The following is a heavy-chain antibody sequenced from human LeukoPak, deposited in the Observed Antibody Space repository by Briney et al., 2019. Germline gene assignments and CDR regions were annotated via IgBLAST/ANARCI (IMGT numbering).Heavy chain of an antibody. Sequence: ASVKVSCKASGYTFTSYGISWVRQAPGQGLEWMGWISAYNGNTNYAQKLQGRVTMTTDTSTSTAYMELRSLRSDDTAVYYCATVPASSYYYYYYMDVWGKGTTVTVSS. CDR3: ATVPASSYYYYYYMDV. CDR1: GYTFTSYG. V-gene: IGHV1-18*01. J-gene: IGHJ6*03. CDR2: ISAYNGNT. D-gene: IGHD5/OR15-5a*01.